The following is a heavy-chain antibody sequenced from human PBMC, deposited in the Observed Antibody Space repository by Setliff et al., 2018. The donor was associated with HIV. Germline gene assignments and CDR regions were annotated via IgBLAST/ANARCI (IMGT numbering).Heavy chain of an antibody. D-gene: IGHD2-21*01. CDR1: EYRFTNYW. V-gene: IGHV5-51*01. Sequence: GESLKISCKGSEYRFTNYWTGWVRQMPGKGLEWMGIIYPGDSDTKYSPSFQGQVTISADKSISAVYLQWDSLKASDSAIYYCARAPRSPLRWRDNLLSSSSFFMDVWGKGTTVTVSS. J-gene: IGHJ6*03. CDR2: IYPGDSDT. CDR3: ARAPRSPLRWRDNLLSSSSFFMDV.